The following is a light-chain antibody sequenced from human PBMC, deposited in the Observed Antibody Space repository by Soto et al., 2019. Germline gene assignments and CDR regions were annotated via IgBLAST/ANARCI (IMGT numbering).Light chain of an antibody. Sequence: EIVLTQSPGTLSLSPGERATLFCRASQSVTSSSIAWHQQKPGQAPRLLIYGASSRATGIPDRFSASGPGTDFTLTISRLESEDSAVYYCQHYGSSPGLTFGGGTKVEIK. J-gene: IGKJ4*01. CDR3: QHYGSSPGLT. V-gene: IGKV3-20*01. CDR1: QSVTSSS. CDR2: GAS.